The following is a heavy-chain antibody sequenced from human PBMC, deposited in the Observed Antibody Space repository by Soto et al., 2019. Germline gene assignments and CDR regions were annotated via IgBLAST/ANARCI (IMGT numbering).Heavy chain of an antibody. D-gene: IGHD3-3*01. Sequence: SDTLSLTCTVSGGSISSGGYYWSWIRQHPGKGLEWIGYIYYSGSTYYNPSLKSRVTISVDTSKNQFSLKLSSVTAADTAVYYCARSITDFWSGYYTHSWFDPWGQGTLVTVSS. CDR3: ARSITDFWSGYYTHSWFDP. CDR1: GGSISSGGYY. J-gene: IGHJ5*02. V-gene: IGHV4-31*03. CDR2: IYYSGST.